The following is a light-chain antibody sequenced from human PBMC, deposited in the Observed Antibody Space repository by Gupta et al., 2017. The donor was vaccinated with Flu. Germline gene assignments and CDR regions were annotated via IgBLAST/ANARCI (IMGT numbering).Light chain of an antibody. CDR3: TSEAGSSNRVV. Sequence: GGSNYVYWHRPTPGHAPNLLIFEDNRRHSAVPDRFSGSKYGTTASMTITGLQAEDEADYYCTSEAGSSNRVVFGGGTKLTVL. V-gene: IGLV2-8*01. CDR1: GGSNY. CDR2: EDN. J-gene: IGLJ2*01.